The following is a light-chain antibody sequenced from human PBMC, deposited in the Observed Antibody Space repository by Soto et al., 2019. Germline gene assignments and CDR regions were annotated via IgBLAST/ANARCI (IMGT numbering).Light chain of an antibody. CDR2: AAS. V-gene: IGKV3-20*01. CDR3: QQYGSSPKT. CDR1: QTISRTY. Sequence: EIVLTQSPGTLALSPGEGATLSCRASQTISRTYLAWYQQKPGQAPRLLIYAASTRATGIPDRFSGSGSGTDFTLTISRLEPEDFAVYYCQQYGSSPKTFGQGTKVDIK. J-gene: IGKJ1*01.